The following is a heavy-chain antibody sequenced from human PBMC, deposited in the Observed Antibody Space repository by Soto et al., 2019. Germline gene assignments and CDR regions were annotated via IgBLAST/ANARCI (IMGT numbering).Heavy chain of an antibody. J-gene: IGHJ4*02. CDR2: ISSSSTI. Sequence: GGPLRLSCAASGFTFSTYSMNWVRQAPGKGLEWVSSISSSSTIYYADSVKGRFTISRDNVQNSLYLQMHSLRAEDTAVYYCARERGSGWTFDYWGQGTLVTVS. CDR1: GFTFSTYS. CDR3: ARERGSGWTFDY. D-gene: IGHD6-19*01. V-gene: IGHV3-48*01.